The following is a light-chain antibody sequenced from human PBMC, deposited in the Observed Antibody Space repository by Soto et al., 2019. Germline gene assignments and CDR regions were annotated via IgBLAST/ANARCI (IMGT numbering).Light chain of an antibody. CDR2: GAS. J-gene: IGKJ2*01. Sequence: EIVLTQSPGTLSLSPGERATLSCRASQSVSSSHLAWYQQKPGQAPRLLIYGASSRATDIPARFTGRGSGTEFTLTISSLQSEDFAVYFCQQYNNWPLYTFGQGTKLEI. CDR1: QSVSSSH. CDR3: QQYNNWPLYT. V-gene: IGKV3-15*01.